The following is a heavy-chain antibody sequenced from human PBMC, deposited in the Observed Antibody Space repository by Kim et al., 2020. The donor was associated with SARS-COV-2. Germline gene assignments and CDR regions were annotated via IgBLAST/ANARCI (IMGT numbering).Heavy chain of an antibody. CDR3: ARGGTHDSDS. D-gene: IGHD3-16*01. V-gene: IGHV3-7*01. CDR2: IKQDGSEK. J-gene: IGHJ4*02. Sequence: GGSLRLSCAASGFTFSSYWMSWVRQAPGKGLEWVASIKQDGSEKYSVDSVNGRLTISRDNARNSLFLEMNSLRAEDTAVYYCARGGTHDSDSWGQGTLVTVSS. CDR1: GFTFSSYW.